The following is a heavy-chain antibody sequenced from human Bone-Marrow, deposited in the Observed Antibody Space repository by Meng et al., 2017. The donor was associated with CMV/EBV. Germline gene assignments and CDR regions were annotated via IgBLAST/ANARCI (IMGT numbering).Heavy chain of an antibody. Sequence: VYGGSFSGCYWSWIRQPPGKGLEWIGEINHSGRTNYNPSLKSRVTISVDTSKNQFSLKLSSVTAADTAVYYCARGGGYYYRDRYFDYWGQGTLVTVSS. CDR3: ARGGGYYYRDRYFDY. D-gene: IGHD3-22*01. CDR1: GGSFSGCY. V-gene: IGHV4-34*01. CDR2: INHSGRT. J-gene: IGHJ4*02.